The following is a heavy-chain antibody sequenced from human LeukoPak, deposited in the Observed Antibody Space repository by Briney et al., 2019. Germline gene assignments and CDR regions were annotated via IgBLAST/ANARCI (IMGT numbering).Heavy chain of an antibody. CDR1: GFTFSSYA. J-gene: IGHJ4*02. D-gene: IGHD2-21*02. CDR2: ISYDGSNK. Sequence: GGSLRLSCAASGFTFSSYAMHWVRQAPGKGLEWVAVISYDGSNKYYADSVKGRFTISRDNSKNTLYLQMNSLRAEDTAVYYCARDTDYYFDYWGQGTLVTVSS. V-gene: IGHV3-30-3*01. CDR3: ARDTDYYFDY.